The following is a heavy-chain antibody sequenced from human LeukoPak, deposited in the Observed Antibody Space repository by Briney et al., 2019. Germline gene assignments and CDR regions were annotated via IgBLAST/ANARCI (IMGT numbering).Heavy chain of an antibody. Sequence: GGSLRLSCAASGFTFSDFYMSWVRQAPGKGLEWLSYISSSSSNANYADSVKGRFTISRDNSKNSLYLQMSSLRSEDTALYYCARESERSGWYDYWGQGTLVTVSS. V-gene: IGHV3-11*05. CDR1: GFTFSDFY. J-gene: IGHJ4*02. D-gene: IGHD6-19*01. CDR2: ISSSSSNA. CDR3: ARESERSGWYDY.